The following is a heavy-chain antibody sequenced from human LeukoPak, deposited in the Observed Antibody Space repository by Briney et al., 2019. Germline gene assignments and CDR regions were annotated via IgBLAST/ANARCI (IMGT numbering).Heavy chain of an antibody. CDR1: GYTFTGYY. CDR3: ATEPVDTAMESYYYYYMDV. CDR2: INPNSGGT. J-gene: IGHJ6*03. V-gene: IGHV1-2*02. D-gene: IGHD5-18*01. Sequence: GASVKVSCKASGYTFTGYYMHWVRQAPGQGLEWMGWINPNSGGTNYAQKFQGRVTMTRDTSISTAYMEPSRLRADDTAVYYCATEPVDTAMESYYYYYMDVWGKGTTVTVSS.